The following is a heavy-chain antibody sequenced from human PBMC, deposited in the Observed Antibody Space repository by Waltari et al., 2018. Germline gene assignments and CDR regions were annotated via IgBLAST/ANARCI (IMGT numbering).Heavy chain of an antibody. CDR2: LGGSASAI. J-gene: IGHJ4*02. D-gene: IGHD3-22*01. CDR1: GFTFSRYS. V-gene: IGHV3-48*04. Sequence: EVQLVESGGGLVQPGGSLRLSCAASGFTFSRYSMNWVRQAPGKGLEWVSYLGGSASAIYYAESVKGRFTISRDNAKSSLFLHMTSLRAEDTAVYYCARDRGGDSSGLSPDAFDYWGQGTLVTVAP. CDR3: ARDRGGDSSGLSPDAFDY.